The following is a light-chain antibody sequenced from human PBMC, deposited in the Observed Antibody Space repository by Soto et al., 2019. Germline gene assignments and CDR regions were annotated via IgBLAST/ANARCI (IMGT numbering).Light chain of an antibody. CDR3: QQSHKWYT. CDR1: QKIDRH. CDR2: GAS. J-gene: IGKJ2*01. Sequence: EIVLTQSPATLSVSPGERATLSCRASQKIDRHLHWYQQKPCQAPRLLIYGASARATGIPARFSGSGSGTEVTHSSSSLQYEDFALYFCQQSHKWYTFGQGTEVEIK. V-gene: IGKV3-15*01.